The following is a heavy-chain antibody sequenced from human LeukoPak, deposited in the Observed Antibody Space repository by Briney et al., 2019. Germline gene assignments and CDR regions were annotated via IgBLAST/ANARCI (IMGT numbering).Heavy chain of an antibody. CDR2: ISPSSRYI. D-gene: IGHD2-2*01. J-gene: IGHJ4*02. Sequence: NSGGSLRLSCAASGFTFSSYSIDWVRQAPGKGLEWVSSISPSSRYIYYADSVKGRFTISRDNAKNSLYLQMNSLRAEDTAAYYCARGRGCSSMSCYPDYWGQGTLVTVSS. V-gene: IGHV3-21*01. CDR3: ARGRGCSSMSCYPDY. CDR1: GFTFSSYS.